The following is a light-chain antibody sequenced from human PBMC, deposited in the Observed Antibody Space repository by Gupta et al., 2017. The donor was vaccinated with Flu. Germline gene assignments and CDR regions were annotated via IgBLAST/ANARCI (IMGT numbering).Light chain of an antibody. CDR2: KDI. Sequence: SYELTQPPSVSVSPGQTARITCSGDALPKQYAYWYQQKPGQAPVLVIYKDIERPSGIPERFSGSSSGTTVTLTISGGQAEDEADYYCQSADSAVVFGGGTKLTVL. V-gene: IGLV3-25*02. CDR1: ALPKQY. J-gene: IGLJ2*01. CDR3: QSADSAVV.